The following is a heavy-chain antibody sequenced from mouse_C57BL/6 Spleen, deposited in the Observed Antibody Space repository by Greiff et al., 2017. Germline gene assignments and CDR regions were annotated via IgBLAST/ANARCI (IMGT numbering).Heavy chain of an antibody. D-gene: IGHD1-1*01. CDR2: INSDGGST. CDR3: ARRRLLRGGAY. CDR1: EYEFPSHD. J-gene: IGHJ3*01. V-gene: IGHV5-2*01. Sequence: EVKLVESGGGLVLPGASLKLSCESNEYEFPSHDMSWVRKTPEKRLELVAAINSDGGSTYYPDTMERRFIISIDNTKKTLYLQMSRLRSEDTDLYYCARRRLLRGGAYWGQGTLVTVSA.